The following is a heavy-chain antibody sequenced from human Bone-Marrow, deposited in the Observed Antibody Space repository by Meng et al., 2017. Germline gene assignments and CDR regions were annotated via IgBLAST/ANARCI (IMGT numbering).Heavy chain of an antibody. CDR3: ARVCYGSGWYDARPFDY. V-gene: IGHV1-2*06. J-gene: IGHJ4*02. D-gene: IGHD6-19*01. CDR1: GYTFTGYY. CDR2: INPNSGGT. Sequence: ASVQVSCKASGYTFTGYYMHWVRQAPGQGLEWMGRINPNSGGTNYAQKFQGRVTMTRDTSISTAYMELSKLRSDDTAVYYCARVCYGSGWYDARPFDYWGQGTLVTVSS.